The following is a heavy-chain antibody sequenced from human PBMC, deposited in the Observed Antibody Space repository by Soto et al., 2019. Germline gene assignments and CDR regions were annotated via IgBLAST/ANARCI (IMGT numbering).Heavy chain of an antibody. D-gene: IGHD3-22*01. J-gene: IGHJ4*02. Sequence: PGGSLRLSCAASGFTFSSYAMSWVRQAPGKGLEWVSAISGSGGSTYYADSVKGRFTISRDNSKNTLYLQMNSLRAEDTAVYYCAKDLMTAVTITNTFFDYWGQGTLVTVS. V-gene: IGHV3-23*01. CDR1: GFTFSSYA. CDR2: ISGSGGST. CDR3: AKDLMTAVTITNTFFDY.